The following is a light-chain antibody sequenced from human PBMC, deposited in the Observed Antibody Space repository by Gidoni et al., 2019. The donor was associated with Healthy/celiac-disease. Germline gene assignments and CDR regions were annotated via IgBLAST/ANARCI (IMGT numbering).Light chain of an antibody. CDR1: QSVSSN. Sequence: DIVMTQSPATLSVSPGERATLSCRASQSVSSNLAWYQQKPGQAPRLLIYGASTRATGIPARFSGSGSGTEFTLTISSLQAEDCAVYYCQQYNNWPPMYTFGQXTYLEIK. CDR3: QQYNNWPPMYT. V-gene: IGKV3-15*01. CDR2: GAS. J-gene: IGKJ2*01.